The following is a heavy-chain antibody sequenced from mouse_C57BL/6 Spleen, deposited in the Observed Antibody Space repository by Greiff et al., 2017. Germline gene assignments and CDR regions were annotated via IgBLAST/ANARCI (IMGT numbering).Heavy chain of an antibody. D-gene: IGHD1-1*01. CDR1: GYSFTDYN. J-gene: IGHJ1*03. Sequence: VHVKQSGPELVKPGASVKISCKASGYSFTDYNMNWVKQSNGKSLEWIGVINPNYGTTSYNQKFKGKATLTVDQSSSTAYMQLNSLTSEDSAVYYCASGDYGSSYDWYFDVWGTGTTVTVSS. V-gene: IGHV1-39*01. CDR2: INPNYGTT. CDR3: ASGDYGSSYDWYFDV.